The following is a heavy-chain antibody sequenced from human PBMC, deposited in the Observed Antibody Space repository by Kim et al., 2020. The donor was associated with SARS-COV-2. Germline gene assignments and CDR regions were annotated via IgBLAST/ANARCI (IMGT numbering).Heavy chain of an antibody. CDR3: ARGGIPIWSD. J-gene: IGHJ4*02. Sequence: ASVKVSCKASGYTFSKRAIHWVRQAPGQGLEWMGWINTVTGNTKYSQKFQGRVTITRDTTATTAYLEVTRLTSEDTAKYYCARGGIPIWSDWGQGTLVTVAS. CDR2: INTVTGNT. D-gene: IGHD3-16*01. V-gene: IGHV1-3*04. CDR1: GYTFSKRA.